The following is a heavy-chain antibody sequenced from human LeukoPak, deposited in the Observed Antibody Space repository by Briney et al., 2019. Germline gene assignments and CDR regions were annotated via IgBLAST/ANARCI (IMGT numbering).Heavy chain of an antibody. J-gene: IGHJ4*02. CDR2: ISAYNGNT. CDR3: ARDHSSSGQLFDY. Sequence: ASVKVSCKASGYTFTSYYMHWVRQAPGQGLEWMGWISAYNGNTNYLQKLLGRITMTTDTSTNTAYMELRSLTSDDTAVYYCARDHSSSGQLFDYWGQGTLVTVSS. CDR1: GYTFTSYY. D-gene: IGHD6-25*01. V-gene: IGHV1-18*04.